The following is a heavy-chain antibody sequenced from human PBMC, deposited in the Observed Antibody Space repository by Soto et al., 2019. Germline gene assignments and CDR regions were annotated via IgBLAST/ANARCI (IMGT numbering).Heavy chain of an antibody. V-gene: IGHV1-58*01. Sequence: SVKVSCKASGFTFTSSAVQWVRQARGQRLEWIGWIVVGSGNTNYAQKFQERVTITRDMSTSTAYMELSSLRSEDTAVYYCAVFSGWLPIYYYYYGMDVWGQGTTVTVSS. J-gene: IGHJ6*02. D-gene: IGHD6-19*01. CDR1: GFTFTSSA. CDR2: IVVGSGNT. CDR3: AVFSGWLPIYYYYYGMDV.